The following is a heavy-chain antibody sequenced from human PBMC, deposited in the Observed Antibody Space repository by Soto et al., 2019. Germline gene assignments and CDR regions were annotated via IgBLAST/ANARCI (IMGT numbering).Heavy chain of an antibody. J-gene: IGHJ4*02. CDR1: GGSISSYF. CDR3: ARHYRTGWYGFYY. V-gene: IGHV4-59*08. D-gene: IGHD6-19*01. Sequence: QAQLQESGPGLVKPSETLSLTCTVSGGSISSYFWSWIRQPPGKGLEWIGHISDSGNTNYNPSLRSRVIISVDTSKNHLSLKLGSVTAADTAVYYCARHYRTGWYGFYYWGQGTLVTVSS. CDR2: ISDSGNT.